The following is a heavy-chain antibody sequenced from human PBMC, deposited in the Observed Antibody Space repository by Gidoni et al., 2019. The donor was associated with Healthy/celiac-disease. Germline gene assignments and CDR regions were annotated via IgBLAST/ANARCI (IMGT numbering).Heavy chain of an antibody. Sequence: QVQLVQSGAEVKKPGSSVKVSCKASGATFTSYAISWVRQAPGQGLEWMGGIIPIFGTANYEQKFQGRVTITADESTSTAYMELSSLRSEDTAVYYCARDGGERWLQRVDAFDIWGQGTMVTVSS. V-gene: IGHV1-69*01. D-gene: IGHD3-16*01. J-gene: IGHJ3*02. CDR1: GATFTSYA. CDR3: ARDGGERWLQRVDAFDI. CDR2: IIPIFGTA.